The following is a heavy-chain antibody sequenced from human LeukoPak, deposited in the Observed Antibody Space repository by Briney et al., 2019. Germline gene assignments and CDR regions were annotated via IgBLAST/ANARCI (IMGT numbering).Heavy chain of an antibody. CDR3: ASGVVPAVSHY. V-gene: IGHV4-34*01. CDR2: INRSGTT. Sequence: KPSETLSLTCAVYGGSFSGYYWSWIRQPPGKGLEWIGEINRSGTTKYNPSLKSRVTISVDTSKNQFSLKLSSVTAADTAVYYCASGVVPAVSHYWGQGTLVTVSS. J-gene: IGHJ4*02. CDR1: GGSFSGYY. D-gene: IGHD2-2*01.